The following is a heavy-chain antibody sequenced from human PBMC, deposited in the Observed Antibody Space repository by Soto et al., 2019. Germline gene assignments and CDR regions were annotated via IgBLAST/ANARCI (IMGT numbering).Heavy chain of an antibody. Sequence: QVQLVESGGGVVQPGRSLRLSCAASGFTFSSYAMHWVRQAPGKGLEWVAVISYDGSNKYYADSVKGRFTISRDNSKNSLYLQMNSLRAEDTAVYYCARCVGLVVVLAADFDYWGRGTLVTVSS. CDR1: GFTFSSYA. CDR3: ARCVGLVVVLAADFDY. J-gene: IGHJ4*02. D-gene: IGHD2-15*01. V-gene: IGHV3-30-3*01. CDR2: ISYDGSNK.